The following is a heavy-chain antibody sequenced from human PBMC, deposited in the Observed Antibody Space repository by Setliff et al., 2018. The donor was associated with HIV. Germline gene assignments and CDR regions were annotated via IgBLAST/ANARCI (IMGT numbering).Heavy chain of an antibody. J-gene: IGHJ4*02. Sequence: ASVKVSCKASGGTFKTYAISWVRQAPGQGLEWMGGIIPIFTTTDYAQKFQGRVTIIADESTSTAYMELSSLRSEDTAVYYCALKGAYDILTGFPNWGQGTLVTVSS. CDR3: ALKGAYDILTGFPN. V-gene: IGHV1-69*13. D-gene: IGHD3-9*01. CDR1: GGTFKTYA. CDR2: IIPIFTTT.